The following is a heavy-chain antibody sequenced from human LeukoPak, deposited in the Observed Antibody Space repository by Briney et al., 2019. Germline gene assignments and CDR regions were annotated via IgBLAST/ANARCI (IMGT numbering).Heavy chain of an antibody. J-gene: IGHJ6*03. Sequence: PSETLSLTCTVSGGSISSYYWSWIRQPPGKGLEWIGYIYYSGSTNYNPSLKSRVTISVDTSKNQFSLKLSSVTAADTAVYYCARVGYYDFPYYYYYMDVWGKGTTVIVSS. CDR2: IYYSGST. CDR1: GGSISSYY. D-gene: IGHD3-3*01. CDR3: ARVGYYDFPYYYYYMDV. V-gene: IGHV4-59*01.